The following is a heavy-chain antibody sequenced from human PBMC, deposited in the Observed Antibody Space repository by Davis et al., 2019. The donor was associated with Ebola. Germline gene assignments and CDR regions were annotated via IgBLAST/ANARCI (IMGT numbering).Heavy chain of an antibody. CDR3: ARATTVVHYYGMDV. J-gene: IGHJ6*02. D-gene: IGHD4-23*01. Sequence: SETLSLTCAVSGGSFSGYYWSWIRQPPGKGLVWIGQINHSGSTNDNPSLMRRLTISVDTSKNQFSLKLSSVTAADAAEYYCARATTVVHYYGMDVWGQGTTVTVSS. CDR1: GGSFSGYY. CDR2: INHSGST. V-gene: IGHV4-34*01.